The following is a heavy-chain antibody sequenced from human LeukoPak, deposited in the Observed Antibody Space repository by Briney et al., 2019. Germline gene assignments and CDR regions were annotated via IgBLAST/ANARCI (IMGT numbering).Heavy chain of an antibody. V-gene: IGHV4-59*01. D-gene: IGHD6-19*01. CDR1: GGSFSGYY. CDR3: ARGRSVGGLDY. CDR2: IYYSGST. J-gene: IGHJ4*02. Sequence: SETLSLTCAVYGGSFSGYYWSWIRQPPGKGLEWIGYIYYSGSTNYNPSLKSRVTISVDTSKNQFSLKLSSVTAADTAVYYCARGRSVGGLDYWGQGTLVTVSS.